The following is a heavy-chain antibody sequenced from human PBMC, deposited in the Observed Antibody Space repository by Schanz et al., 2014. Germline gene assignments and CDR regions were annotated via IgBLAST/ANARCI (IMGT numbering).Heavy chain of an antibody. J-gene: IGHJ4*02. CDR3: ARGGFGEVSYFDY. V-gene: IGHV3-23*01. D-gene: IGHD3-10*01. CDR2: ISGGGGTT. Sequence: EVHLLDSGGGLVQPGGSLRLSCAASGFTFSSYAMSWVRQAPGKGLEWVSAISGGGGTTYYADSVKGRFTISRDNSKNTLYLQMNSLRPEDTAVYYCARGGFGEVSYFDYWGQGTLVTVSS. CDR1: GFTFSSYA.